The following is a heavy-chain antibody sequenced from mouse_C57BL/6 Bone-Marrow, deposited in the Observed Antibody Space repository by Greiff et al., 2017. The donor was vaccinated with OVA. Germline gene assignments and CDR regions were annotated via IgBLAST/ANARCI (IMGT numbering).Heavy chain of an antibody. D-gene: IGHD2-5*01. J-gene: IGHJ4*01. CDR1: GYTFTSYW. CDR3: AISYSNYAMDY. Sequence: QVHVKQPGAELVKPGASVKVSCKASGYTFTSYWMHWVKQRPGQGLEWIGRIHPSDSDTNYNQKFKGKATLTVDKSSSTAYMHLSSLTSEDSAVYYCAISYSNYAMDYWGQGTSVTVSS. CDR2: IHPSDSDT. V-gene: IGHV1-74*01.